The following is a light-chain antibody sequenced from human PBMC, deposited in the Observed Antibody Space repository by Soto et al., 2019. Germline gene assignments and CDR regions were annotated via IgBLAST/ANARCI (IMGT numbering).Light chain of an antibody. CDR3: QQYNGSPPCT. Sequence: VVTQSPATRSVSPGERATLSCRASPSVNGNLAWDQQKPGQTPRLLIYDGSTRANGVPARFSGRGSGTEFSLTVHILQSEDFSLYCCQQYNGSPPCTVGQGTRVEIK. J-gene: IGKJ1*01. CDR1: PSVNGN. V-gene: IGKV3-15*01. CDR2: DGS.